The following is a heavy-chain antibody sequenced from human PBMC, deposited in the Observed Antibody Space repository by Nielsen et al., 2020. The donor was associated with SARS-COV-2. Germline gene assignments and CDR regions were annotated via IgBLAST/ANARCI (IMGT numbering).Heavy chain of an antibody. CDR2: INHSGST. V-gene: IGHV4-34*01. J-gene: IGHJ6*02. D-gene: IGHD3-3*01. CDR1: GGSFSGYY. Sequence: SKTLSLTCAVYGGSFSGYYWSWIRQPPGKGLEWIGEINHSGSTNYNPSLKSRVTISVDTSKNQFSLKLSSVTAADTAVYYCARRKTYYDFWSGYGYYYYGMDVWGQGTTVTVSS. CDR3: ARRKTYYDFWSGYGYYYYGMDV.